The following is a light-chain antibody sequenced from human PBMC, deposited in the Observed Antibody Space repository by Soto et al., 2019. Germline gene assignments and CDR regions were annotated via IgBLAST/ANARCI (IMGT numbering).Light chain of an antibody. CDR2: EVK. V-gene: IGLV2-14*01. Sequence: QSALTQPPSASGSPGQSITISCTGTSSDVGFYNYVSWYQQHPGKAPKLVIYEVKNRPSGVPDRFSGSKSGNTASLTISGLQADDEADYYCCSYTGSSTYDVFGTGTKLTVL. CDR1: SSDVGFYNY. CDR3: CSYTGSSTYDV. J-gene: IGLJ1*01.